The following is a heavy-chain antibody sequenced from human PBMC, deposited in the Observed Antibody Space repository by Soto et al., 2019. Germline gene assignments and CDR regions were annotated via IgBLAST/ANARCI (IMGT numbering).Heavy chain of an antibody. J-gene: IGHJ5*02. D-gene: IGHD2-2*01. V-gene: IGHV4-39*01. CDR1: GGSISSSSYY. CDR2: IYYSGST. CDR3: ARLGDCISTSCFRFDP. Sequence: QLQLQESGPGLVKPSETLSLTCTVSGGSISSSSYYWGWIRQPPGKGLEWIGSIYYSGSTYYNPSLKSRVTRSVDTSKNQFSLKLSSVTAADTAVYYCARLGDCISTSCFRFDPWGQGTLVTVSS.